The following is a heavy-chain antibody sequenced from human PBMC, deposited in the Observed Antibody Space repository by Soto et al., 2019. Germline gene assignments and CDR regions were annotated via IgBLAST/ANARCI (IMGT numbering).Heavy chain of an antibody. D-gene: IGHD3-22*01. CDR3: ARDYSDCSGSKYYFDY. V-gene: IGHV4-31*03. CDR2: IYYSGST. J-gene: IGHJ4*02. CDR1: GGSISSCGYY. Sequence: QVQLQESGPGLVKPSQTLSLTCTVSGGSISSCGYYWSWIRQHPGKGLEWIVYIYYSGSTYYKPSLKSRVTICVETSKKQFALKLSAVTAAYTAVYYCARDYSDCSGSKYYFDYWVQGTLVTVSS.